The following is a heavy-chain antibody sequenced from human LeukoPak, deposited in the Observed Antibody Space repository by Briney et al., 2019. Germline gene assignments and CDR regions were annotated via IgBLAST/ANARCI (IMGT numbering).Heavy chain of an antibody. J-gene: IGHJ6*02. Sequence: GGSLRLSCAASGFTFSSYSMKWVRQAPGKGLEWVSSISSSSSYIYYADSVKGRFTISRDNAKNSLYLQMNSLRAEDTAVYYCARDSRITIFGVVIEPGMDVWGQGTTVTVSS. V-gene: IGHV3-21*01. CDR2: ISSSSSYI. CDR1: GFTFSSYS. D-gene: IGHD3-3*01. CDR3: ARDSRITIFGVVIEPGMDV.